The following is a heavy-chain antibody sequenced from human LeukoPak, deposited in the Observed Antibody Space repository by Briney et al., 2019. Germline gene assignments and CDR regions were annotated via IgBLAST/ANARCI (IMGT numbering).Heavy chain of an antibody. CDR3: TYSGSNYPDY. CDR2: IYYSGST. V-gene: IGHV4-30-4*07. Sequence: SETLSLTCAVSGGPISSGGYSWSWIRQPPGKGLEWIGYIYYSGSTNYNPSLKSRVTISVDTSKNQFSLKLGSVTAADTAVYYCTYSGSNYPDYWGQGTLVTVSS. D-gene: IGHD1-26*01. CDR1: GGPISSGGYS. J-gene: IGHJ4*02.